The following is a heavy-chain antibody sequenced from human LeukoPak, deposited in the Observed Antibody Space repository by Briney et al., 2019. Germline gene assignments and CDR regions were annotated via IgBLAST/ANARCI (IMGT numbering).Heavy chain of an antibody. CDR2: IKQDGSEK. J-gene: IGHJ1*01. CDR3: ATPSPPSYHDTSDDVGDFQH. CDR1: GFTFSSYW. D-gene: IGHD3-22*01. V-gene: IGHV3-7*03. Sequence: PGGSLRLSCAASGFTFSSYWMSWVRQAPGKGLEWVANIKQDGSEKYYVDSVKGRFTISRDNAKNSLYLQMNSLRADDTAVYYCATPSPPSYHDTSDDVGDFQHWGQGTLVTVSS.